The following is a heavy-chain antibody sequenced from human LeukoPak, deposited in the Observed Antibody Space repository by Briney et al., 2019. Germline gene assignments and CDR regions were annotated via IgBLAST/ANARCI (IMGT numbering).Heavy chain of an antibody. D-gene: IGHD5-18*01. CDR1: GFTFGDYA. V-gene: IGHV3-49*04. J-gene: IGHJ4*02. CDR3: TRVRGYSYGYGDY. Sequence: GGSLRLSCTASGFTFGDYAMSWVRQAPGKGLEWVGFIRSKAYGGTTEYAASVKGRFSISRDDSKSIAYLQMDSLKTEDTAVYYCTRVRGYSYGYGDYWGQGTLVTVSS. CDR2: IRSKAYGGTT.